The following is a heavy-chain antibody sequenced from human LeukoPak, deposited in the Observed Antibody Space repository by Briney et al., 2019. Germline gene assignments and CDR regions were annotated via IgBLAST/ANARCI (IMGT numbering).Heavy chain of an antibody. CDR1: GYTLTELS. CDR2: FDPEDGET. Sequence: GASVKVSCKVSGYTLTELSMHWVRQAPGKGLEWMGGFDPEDGETIYAQKFQGRVTMTEDTSTDTAYMELSSLRSEDTAVYYCATASLVSAIPAPHWYFDLWGRGTLVTVSS. CDR3: ATASLVSAIPAPHWYFDL. V-gene: IGHV1-24*01. J-gene: IGHJ2*01. D-gene: IGHD2-21*01.